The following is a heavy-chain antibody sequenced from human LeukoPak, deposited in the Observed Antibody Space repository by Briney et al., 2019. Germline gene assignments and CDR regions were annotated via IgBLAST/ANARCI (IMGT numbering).Heavy chain of an antibody. D-gene: IGHD6-19*01. CDR2: IYSGGNT. V-gene: IGHV3-66*01. J-gene: IGHJ4*02. CDR3: ARDLWEYSSGPY. Sequence: GGSLRLSCAASGFTFANAWMSWVRQAPGKGLECVSVIYSGGNTYYADSVKGRFTISRDNAKNTLYLQMNSLRAEDTAVYYCARDLWEYSSGPYWGQGTLVTVSS. CDR1: GFTFANAW.